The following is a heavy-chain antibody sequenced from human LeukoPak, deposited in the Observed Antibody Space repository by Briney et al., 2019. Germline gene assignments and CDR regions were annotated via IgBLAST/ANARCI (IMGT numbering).Heavy chain of an antibody. CDR2: IYHSGST. D-gene: IGHD2/OR15-2a*01. CDR1: GGSISSSNW. V-gene: IGHV4-4*02. Sequence: ASGTLSLTCAVSGGSISSSNWWSWVRQPPGKGLEWIGEIYHSGSTNYNPSLKSRVTISVDTSKNQFSLKLSSVTAADTAVYYCASSFPASDAFDIWGQGTMVTVSS. J-gene: IGHJ3*02. CDR3: ASSFPASDAFDI.